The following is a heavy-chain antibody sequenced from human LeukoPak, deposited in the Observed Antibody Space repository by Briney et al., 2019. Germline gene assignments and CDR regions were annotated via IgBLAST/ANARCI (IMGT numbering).Heavy chain of an antibody. CDR2: ISWDGGST. J-gene: IGHJ6*03. CDR3: AKDSNTYSSGWYTGYYYMDV. CDR1: GFTFDDYA. D-gene: IGHD6-19*01. Sequence: LPGGSLRLSCAASGFTFDDYATHGVRQAPGKGLEGVSLISWDGGSTYYADSVKGRFTISRDNRKNSLYLQMNSLRAEDTALYYCAKDSNTYSSGWYTGYYYMDVWGKGTTVTVSS. V-gene: IGHV3-43D*04.